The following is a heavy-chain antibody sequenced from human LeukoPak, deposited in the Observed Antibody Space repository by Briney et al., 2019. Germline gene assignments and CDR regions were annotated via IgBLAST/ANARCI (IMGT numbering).Heavy chain of an antibody. D-gene: IGHD3-3*01. V-gene: IGHV4-39*07. CDR3: ARAGVAHPYYYYYYMDV. J-gene: IGHJ6*03. CDR2: IYYSGNT. CDR1: GGSISSSNYY. Sequence: KPSETLSLTCTVSGGSISSSNYYWGWIRQPPGKGLEWIGSIYYSGNTYYNPSLKSRVTISVDTSKNQFSLKLNSVTAADTAVYYCARAGVAHPYYYYYYMDVWGKGTTVTVSS.